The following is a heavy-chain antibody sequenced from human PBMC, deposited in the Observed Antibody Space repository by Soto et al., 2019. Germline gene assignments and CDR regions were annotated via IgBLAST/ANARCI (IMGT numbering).Heavy chain of an antibody. D-gene: IGHD2-2*01. CDR2: ISRTRGSI. J-gene: IGHJ6*02. Sequence: EVQLVESGGGLVQPGRSLRLSCAASGFTFDDYAMHWVRQAPGKGLEWVSRISRTRGSIGYADSVKGRFTISRDNAKKSLYLQMNSLRAEDTALYYCSSHCDGMDVWGQGTTVTVSS. V-gene: IGHV3-9*01. CDR1: GFTFDDYA. CDR3: SSHCDGMDV.